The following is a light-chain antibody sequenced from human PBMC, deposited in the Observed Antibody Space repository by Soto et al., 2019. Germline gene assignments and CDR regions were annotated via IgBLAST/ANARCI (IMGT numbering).Light chain of an antibody. CDR3: QQSKDFGYP. J-gene: IGKJ3*01. V-gene: IGKV1-5*01. Sequence: DIPTTKSPSTLSACVGDRVTITCRASQTISSWLAWYQQKPGKAPKLLISDVSTLERGVPSRFSGSGSATEFTLTIRGLQPDDFATYYCQQSKDFGYPFGRVTKVDIK. CDR1: QTISSW. CDR2: DVS.